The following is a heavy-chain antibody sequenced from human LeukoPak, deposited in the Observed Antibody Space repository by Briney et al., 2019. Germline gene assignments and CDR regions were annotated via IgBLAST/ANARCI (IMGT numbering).Heavy chain of an antibody. D-gene: IGHD6-13*01. CDR3: ARSGTAGDFDY. Sequence: GGSLRLSCAASGFTFDDYGMSWVRQAPGKGQEWVSDINWNGGSTGYADSVKGRFTISRDNGKNSLYLQMNSLRAEDTALYYCARSGTAGDFDYWGQGTLVTVSS. V-gene: IGHV3-20*04. J-gene: IGHJ4*02. CDR2: INWNGGST. CDR1: GFTFDDYG.